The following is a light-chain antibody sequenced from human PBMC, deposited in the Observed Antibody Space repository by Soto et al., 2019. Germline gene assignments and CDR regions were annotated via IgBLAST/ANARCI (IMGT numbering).Light chain of an antibody. CDR2: DAS. J-gene: IGKJ5*01. V-gene: IGKV3-11*01. CDR3: QQRTDWPTIT. CDR1: QSVRTV. Sequence: EIVLTQSPATLSLSPGERATLSCGASQSVRTVLAWYQQKPGQAPRLLIYDASTRATGVPARFSGGGSGTDFTLTISNLESEDFGVYYCQQRTDWPTITFGQGTRLDIK.